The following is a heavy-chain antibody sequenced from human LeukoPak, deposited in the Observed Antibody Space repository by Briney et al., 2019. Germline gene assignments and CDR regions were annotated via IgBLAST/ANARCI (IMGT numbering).Heavy chain of an antibody. D-gene: IGHD1-26*01. CDR1: GGSISSYY. CDR3: ARIRPGIVGATTVDY. V-gene: IGHV4-59*01. Sequence: SETLSLTCTVSGGSISSYYWSWIRQPPGKGLEWIGYIYYSGSTNYNPSLKSRVTISVDTSKNQFSLKLSSVTAADTAVYYCARIRPGIVGATTVDYWGQGTLVTVSS. J-gene: IGHJ4*02. CDR2: IYYSGST.